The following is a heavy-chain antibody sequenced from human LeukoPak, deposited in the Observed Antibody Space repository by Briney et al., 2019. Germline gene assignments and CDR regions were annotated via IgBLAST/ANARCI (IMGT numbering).Heavy chain of an antibody. D-gene: IGHD3-3*01. Sequence: GGSLRLSCAASGFTFSDHYINWVRQAPGKGLEWVGRTRNKAESYKTEYAASVKGRFTISRDDSKRSLYLQMNSLKTEDTAVYYCSRESSIFWVVARIYMDVWGKGTAVTLSS. CDR2: TRNKAESYKT. CDR3: SRESSIFWVVARIYMDV. V-gene: IGHV3-72*01. CDR1: GFTFSDHY. J-gene: IGHJ6*03.